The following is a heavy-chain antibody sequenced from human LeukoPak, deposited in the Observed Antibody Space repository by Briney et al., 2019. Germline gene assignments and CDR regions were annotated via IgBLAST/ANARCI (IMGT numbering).Heavy chain of an antibody. CDR2: IYTSGST. CDR1: GGSISSYY. J-gene: IGHJ4*02. Sequence: SETLSLTCTVSGGSISSYYWSWIRQPAGKGREWIGRIYTSGSTNYNPSLKSRVTMSVDPSKNQFSLKLSYVTAADTAVYYCASSALEQWLVRIDYWGQGTLVTVSS. V-gene: IGHV4-4*07. D-gene: IGHD6-19*01. CDR3: ASSALEQWLVRIDY.